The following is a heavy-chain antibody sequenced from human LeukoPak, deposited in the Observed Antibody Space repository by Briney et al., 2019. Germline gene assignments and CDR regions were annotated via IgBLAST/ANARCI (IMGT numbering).Heavy chain of an antibody. CDR1: GYTLTELS. J-gene: IGHJ3*02. V-gene: IGHV1-24*01. Sequence: ASVKVSCKVSGYTLTELSMHWVGQAPGKGLEWMGGFDPEDGETIYAQKFQGRVTMTEDTSTDTAYMELSSLRSEETAVYYCATEGIAVAGHDAFDIWGQGTMVTVSS. CDR3: ATEGIAVAGHDAFDI. D-gene: IGHD6-19*01. CDR2: FDPEDGET.